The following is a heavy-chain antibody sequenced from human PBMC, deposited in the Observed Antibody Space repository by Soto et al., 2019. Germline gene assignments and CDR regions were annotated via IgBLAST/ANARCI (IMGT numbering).Heavy chain of an antibody. Sequence: SETLSLTCTVSGGSISSYYWSWIRQPPGKGLEWIGYIYYSGSTNYNPSLKSRVTISVDTSKNQFSLKLSSVTAADTAVYYCARESPALLSAFDIWGQGTMVTVSS. CDR1: GGSISSYY. CDR2: IYYSGST. D-gene: IGHD1-26*01. CDR3: ARESPALLSAFDI. V-gene: IGHV4-59*01. J-gene: IGHJ3*02.